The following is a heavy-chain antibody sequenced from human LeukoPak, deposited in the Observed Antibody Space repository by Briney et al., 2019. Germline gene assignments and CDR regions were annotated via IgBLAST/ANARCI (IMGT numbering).Heavy chain of an antibody. CDR2: IYRGGNT. CDR1: GFTVSGHP. J-gene: IGHJ4*02. CDR3: AKDLTYYYDSTGYYFDY. Sequence: GGSLRLSCAASGFTVSGHPMSWVRQAPGKGLEWVSVIYRGGNTYYADSVKGRFTISTDNSKNTLYLQLNSLRAEDTAIYYCAKDLTYYYDSTGYYFDYWGQGTLVTVSS. D-gene: IGHD3-22*01. V-gene: IGHV3-53*01.